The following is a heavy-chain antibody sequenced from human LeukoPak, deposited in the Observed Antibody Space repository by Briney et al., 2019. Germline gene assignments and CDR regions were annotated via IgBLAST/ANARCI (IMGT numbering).Heavy chain of an antibody. CDR3: ARGGYGPPYYYYYYMDV. D-gene: IGHD5-12*01. CDR2: IYHSGST. J-gene: IGHJ6*03. Sequence: SETLSLTCTVSGYSISSGYYWGWIRQPPGKGLEWIGSIYHSGSTYYNPSLKSRVTISVDTSKNQFSLKLSSVTAADTAVYYCARGGYGPPYYYYYYMDVWGKGTTVTVSS. CDR1: GYSISSGYY. V-gene: IGHV4-38-2*02.